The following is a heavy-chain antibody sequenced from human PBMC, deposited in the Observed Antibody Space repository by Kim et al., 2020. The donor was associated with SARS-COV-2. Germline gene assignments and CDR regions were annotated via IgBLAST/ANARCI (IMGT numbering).Heavy chain of an antibody. V-gene: IGHV1-69*13. CDR2: IIPIFGTA. Sequence: SVKVSCKASGGTFSSYAISWVRQAPGQGLEWMGGIIPIFGTANYAQKXXGRXXXPXXXXXSTAYMELSSLRSEDTAGXXXXXDRXXFWSGTRPXDXMDVWXXXTTXXVS. CDR3: XXDRXXFWSGTRPXDXMDV. CDR1: GGTFSSYA. J-gene: IGHJ6*01. D-gene: IGHD3-3*01.